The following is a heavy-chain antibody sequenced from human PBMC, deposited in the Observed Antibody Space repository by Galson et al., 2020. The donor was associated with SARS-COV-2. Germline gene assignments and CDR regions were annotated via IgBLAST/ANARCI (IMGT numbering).Heavy chain of an antibody. CDR3: ARTIVVVVRPDAFDL. V-gene: IGHV1-18*01. Sequence: ASVKVSCKASGYTFDTYDISWVRQAPGQGLEWMGRISGYNAKSKYAQKFQDRVTMTTDTSTSTAYMELRSLRSDDTAKYYCARTIVVVVRPDAFDLWGQGTMITVSS. D-gene: IGHD2-15*01. J-gene: IGHJ3*01. CDR1: GYTFDTYD. CDR2: ISGYNAKS.